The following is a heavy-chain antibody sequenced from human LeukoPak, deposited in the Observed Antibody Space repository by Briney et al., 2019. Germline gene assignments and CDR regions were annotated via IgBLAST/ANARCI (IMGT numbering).Heavy chain of an antibody. J-gene: IGHJ3*02. CDR1: GGTFSSYA. CDR3: ARSLNYYDSSGYYSPFDI. D-gene: IGHD3-22*01. CDR2: IIPIFGTA. Sequence: SVKVSRKASGGTFSSYAISWVRQAPGQGLEWMGRIIPIFGTANYAQKFQGRVTITTDESTSTAYMELSSLRSEDTAVYYCARSLNYYDSSGYYSPFDIWGQGTMVTVSS. V-gene: IGHV1-69*05.